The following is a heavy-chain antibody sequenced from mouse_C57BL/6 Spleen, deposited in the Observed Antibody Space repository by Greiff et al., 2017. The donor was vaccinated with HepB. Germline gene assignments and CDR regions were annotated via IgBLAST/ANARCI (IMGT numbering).Heavy chain of an antibody. Sequence: QVQLKESGAELVRPGTSVKMSCKASGYTFTNYWIGWAKQRPGHGLEWIGDIYPGGGYTNYNEKFKGKATLTADKSSSTAYMQFSSLTSEDSAIYYCARGGSSLYWYFDVWGTGTTVTVSS. V-gene: IGHV1-63*01. CDR1: GYTFTNYW. CDR3: ARGGSSLYWYFDV. J-gene: IGHJ1*03. D-gene: IGHD1-1*01. CDR2: IYPGGGYT.